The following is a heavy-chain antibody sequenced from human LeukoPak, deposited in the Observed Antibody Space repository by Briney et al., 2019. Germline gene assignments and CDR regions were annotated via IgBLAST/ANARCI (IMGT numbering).Heavy chain of an antibody. CDR1: GFTFSTYG. V-gene: IGHV3-23*01. Sequence: PGGSLRLSCVASGFTFSTYGMHWVRQAPGKGLEWVSAISGSGGSTYYADSVKGRFTISRDNSKNTLYLQMNSLRAEDTAVYYCAKGRYGLFDYWGQGTLVTVSS. CDR3: AKGRYGLFDY. D-gene: IGHD4-17*01. CDR2: ISGSGGST. J-gene: IGHJ4*02.